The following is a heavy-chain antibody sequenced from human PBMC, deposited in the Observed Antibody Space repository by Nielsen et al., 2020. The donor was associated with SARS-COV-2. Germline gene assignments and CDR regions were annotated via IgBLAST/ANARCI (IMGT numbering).Heavy chain of an antibody. J-gene: IGHJ5*02. CDR1: GGSISGYY. CDR2: IDYRGST. V-gene: IGHV4-59*12. D-gene: IGHD1-26*01. CDR3: ARDDPQRLLHVGWYDP. Sequence: SETLSLTCTVSGGSISGYYWSWIRQAPGKGLEWIGYIDYRGSTYYNTSLRSRASISVDTSKNQFSLRLISVTAADTAVYYCARDDPQRLLHVGWYDPWGRGTLVTVSS.